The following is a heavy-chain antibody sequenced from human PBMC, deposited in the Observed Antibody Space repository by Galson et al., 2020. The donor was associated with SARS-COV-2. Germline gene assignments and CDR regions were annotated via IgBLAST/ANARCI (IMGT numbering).Heavy chain of an antibody. CDR1: GYSFTSYW. D-gene: IGHD4-4*01. J-gene: IGHJ4*02. CDR3: ARQLTVTTFWRNSYFDY. Sequence: HGESLKISCKGSGYSFTSYWIGWVRQMPGKGLEWMGISYPGDSDTRYSPSFQGQVTISADKSISTAYLQWSSLKASDTAMYYCARQLTVTTFWRNSYFDYWAREPWSPSPQ. V-gene: IGHV5-51*01. CDR2: SYPGDSDT.